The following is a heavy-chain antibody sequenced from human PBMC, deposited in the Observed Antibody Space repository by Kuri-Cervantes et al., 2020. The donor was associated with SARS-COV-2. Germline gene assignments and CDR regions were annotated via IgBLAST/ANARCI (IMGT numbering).Heavy chain of an antibody. CDR3: ARGMYYYDSSGYYYDLNFDY. CDR1: GGSFSGYY. V-gene: IGHV4-34*01. J-gene: IGHJ4*02. CDR2: INHSGST. D-gene: IGHD3-22*01. Sequence: ESLKISCAVYGGSFSGYYWSWIRQPPGKGLEWIGEINHSGSTNYNPSLKSRVTISVDTSKNQFSLKLCSVTAADTAVYYCARGMYYYDSSGYYYDLNFDYWGQGTLVTVSS.